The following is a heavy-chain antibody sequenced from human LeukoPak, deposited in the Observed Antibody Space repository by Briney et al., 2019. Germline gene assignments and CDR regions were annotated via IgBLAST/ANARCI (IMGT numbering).Heavy chain of an antibody. CDR3: ATSFPYCSVDSCAL. J-gene: IGHJ4*02. D-gene: IGHD2-15*01. CDR2: IKPDGGVQ. CDR1: GLTFRNYW. Sequence: PGGSLRLSCAASGLTFRNYWMSWVRQAPGKGLEWVANIKPDGGVQNYVDSVKGRFTITRDNAANSLFLQMNSVRDEDTAVYYCATSFPYCSVDSCALGGQGTLVTVSS. V-gene: IGHV3-7*01.